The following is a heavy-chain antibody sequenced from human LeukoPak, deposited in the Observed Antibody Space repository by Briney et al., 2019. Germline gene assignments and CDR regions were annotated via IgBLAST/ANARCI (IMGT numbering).Heavy chain of an antibody. J-gene: IGHJ4*02. CDR3: ARDKSGTTQGDSDY. D-gene: IGHD1-1*01. V-gene: IGHV1-46*01. CDR2: VDPSGGST. CDR1: GYTFIGYY. Sequence: ASVKVSCKASGYTFIGYYMHWVRQAPGQGLEWMGIVDPSGGSTSYAQKFQGRVTMTRDTSTSTVYMDLSSLRSEDTAVYYCARDKSGTTQGDSDYWGQGTLVSVSS.